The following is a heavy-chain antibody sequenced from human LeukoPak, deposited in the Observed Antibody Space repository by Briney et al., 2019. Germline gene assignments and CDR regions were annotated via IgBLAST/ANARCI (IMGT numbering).Heavy chain of an antibody. CDR1: GSRFTSYW. CDR2: IYPGDSDT. J-gene: IGHJ1*01. Sequence: GVSLQISCKGSGSRFTSYWIGWVRQMPAKGLEWMGIIYPGDSDTRYSPSFQGQVTISADKSISTAYLQWSSLKASDTAMYYCARRDCSSTSCYAEYFQHWGQGTLVTVSS. CDR3: ARRDCSSTSCYAEYFQH. V-gene: IGHV5-51*01. D-gene: IGHD2-2*01.